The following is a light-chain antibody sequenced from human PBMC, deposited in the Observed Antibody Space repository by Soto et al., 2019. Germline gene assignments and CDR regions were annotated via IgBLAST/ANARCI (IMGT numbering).Light chain of an antibody. CDR1: QSLVYSDGNTY. Sequence: DVVMTQSPLSLPVTLGQPASISCRSSQSLVYSDGNTYLNWFHQRPGQSPRRLIYKVSNRDSGVPDRFSGSGSGADFSLQISRVEAGDVGVYYCMQGTYWPRLTFGGGTKVEIK. CDR3: MQGTYWPRLT. CDR2: KVS. J-gene: IGKJ4*01. V-gene: IGKV2-30*01.